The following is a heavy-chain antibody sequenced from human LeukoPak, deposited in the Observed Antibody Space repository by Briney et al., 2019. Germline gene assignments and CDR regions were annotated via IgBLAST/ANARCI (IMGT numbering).Heavy chain of an antibody. D-gene: IGHD2-8*01. Sequence: GGSLRLSCAASGFTVSSNYMGWVRQAPGKGLEWVSVIYSGGSTYYADSVKGRFTISRDNSKNTLYLQMNSLRAEDTAVYYCLLVLMVYRVPLDYWGQGTLVIVSS. J-gene: IGHJ4*02. CDR2: IYSGGST. CDR1: GFTVSSNY. V-gene: IGHV3-53*01. CDR3: LLVLMVYRVPLDY.